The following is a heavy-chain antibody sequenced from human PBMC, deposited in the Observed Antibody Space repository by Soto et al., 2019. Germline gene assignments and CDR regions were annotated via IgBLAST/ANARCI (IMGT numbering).Heavy chain of an antibody. D-gene: IGHD2-8*01. CDR3: ARGDSTDCSNGVCSFFYNHDMDV. J-gene: IGHJ6*02. CDR2: INPKSGGT. CDR1: GGTFSSYA. V-gene: IGHV1-2*04. Sequence: ASVKVSCKASGGTFSSYAISWVRQAPGQGLEWLGRINPKSGGTSTAQKFQGWVTMTTDTSISTASMELTRLTSDDTAIYYCARGDSTDCSNGVCSFFYNHDMDVWGQGTTVTVSS.